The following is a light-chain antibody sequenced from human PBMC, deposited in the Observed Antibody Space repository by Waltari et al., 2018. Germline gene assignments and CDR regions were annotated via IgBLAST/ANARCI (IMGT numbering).Light chain of an antibody. Sequence: SCRASRSVVRALAWYQQKPSQAPRLLIYGASNRATGIPDRFSGSGSGTDFSLTISRLDPEDVAVYYCQHYERLPATFGQGTKVEIK. V-gene: IGKV3-20*01. CDR1: RSVVRA. CDR2: GAS. CDR3: QHYERLPAT. J-gene: IGKJ1*01.